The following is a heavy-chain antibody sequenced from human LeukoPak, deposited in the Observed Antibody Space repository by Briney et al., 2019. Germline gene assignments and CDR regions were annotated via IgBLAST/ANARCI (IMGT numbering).Heavy chain of an antibody. V-gene: IGHV1-3*01. J-gene: IGHJ4*02. Sequence: EASVNVSCKASGYTFTSYAMHWVRQAPGQRREGMGWINAGNGNTKYSQKFQGRVTITRDTSASTAYLELSSLRSEATAVSYCARSPLAATAPGYWGQGTLVTVSS. CDR1: GYTFTSYA. CDR3: ARSPLAATAPGY. D-gene: IGHD6-25*01. CDR2: INAGNGNT.